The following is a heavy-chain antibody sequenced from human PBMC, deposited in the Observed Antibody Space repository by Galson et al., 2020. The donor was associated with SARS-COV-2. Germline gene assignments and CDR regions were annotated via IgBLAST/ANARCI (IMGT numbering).Heavy chain of an antibody. CDR2: INHRGST. Sequence: SETLSLTCAVDGGSFSGYYWSWIRQPPGKGRKWIGEINHRGSTNYNRSLKSRVTISVETSKNQFSLKRSVVTAAEPAVYYWARGWVSIEYYGSSGYSGVYGMDVWGQRTMVTVSS. V-gene: IGHV4-34*01. D-gene: IGHD3-22*01. CDR3: ARGWVSIEYYGSSGYSGVYGMDV. J-gene: IGHJ6*02. CDR1: GGSFSGYY.